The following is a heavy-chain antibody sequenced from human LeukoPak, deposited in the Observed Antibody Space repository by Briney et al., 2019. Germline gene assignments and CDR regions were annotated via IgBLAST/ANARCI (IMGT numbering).Heavy chain of an antibody. CDR1: GFTFTTNA. V-gene: IGHV3-23*01. Sequence: LPGGSLRLSCAASGFTFTTNAMSWVRQAPGKGLEWVSAISGRTGGTYYADSVKGRFTISRGNSKSTLYLQMDSLRAEDTAVYYCAKCGNSGCHLIDYWGQGTLVTVSS. CDR2: ISGRTGGT. J-gene: IGHJ4*02. CDR3: AKCGNSGCHLIDY. D-gene: IGHD5-12*01.